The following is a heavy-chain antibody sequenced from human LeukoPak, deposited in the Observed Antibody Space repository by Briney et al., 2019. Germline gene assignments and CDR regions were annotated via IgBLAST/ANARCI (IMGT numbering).Heavy chain of an antibody. D-gene: IGHD3-22*01. CDR2: IYPGDSDT. CDR3: ARQIWTGGTVYDSTDDAFDI. CDR1: GYSFTSYW. Sequence: GESLKISCKGSGYSFTSYWIGWVRQMPGKGLEWMGIIYPGDSDTRYSPSFQGQVTISADKSISTAYLQWSSLKASDTAMYYCARQIWTGGTVYDSTDDAFDIWGQGTMVTVSS. V-gene: IGHV5-51*01. J-gene: IGHJ3*02.